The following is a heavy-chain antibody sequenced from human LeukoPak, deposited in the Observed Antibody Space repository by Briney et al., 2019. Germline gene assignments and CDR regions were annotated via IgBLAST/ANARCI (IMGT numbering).Heavy chain of an antibody. CDR3: ARHVRSTAMVISGWFDP. V-gene: IGHV4-34*01. J-gene: IGHJ5*02. D-gene: IGHD5-18*01. CDR2: INHSGST. CDR1: GGSFSGYY. Sequence: SETLSLTCAVYGGSFSGYYWSWIRQPPVKGLEWIGEINHSGSTNYNPSLKSRVTISVDTSKNQFSLKLSSVTAADTAVYYCARHVRSTAMVISGWFDPWGQGTLVTVSS.